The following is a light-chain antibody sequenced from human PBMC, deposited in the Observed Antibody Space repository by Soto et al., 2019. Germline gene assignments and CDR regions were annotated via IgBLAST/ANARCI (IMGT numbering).Light chain of an antibody. CDR3: QQYYSTLWT. CDR2: WAS. CDR1: QSVLYSSNNKNC. V-gene: IGKV4-1*01. J-gene: IGKJ1*01. Sequence: DIVMTQSPDSLAVSLGERATINCKSSQSVLYSSNNKNCLAWYQQKPGQTPKLLIYWASTRESGVPDRFSGSGSGTDFTLTISSLQAEDVAVYYCQQYYSTLWTFGQGTKVEIK.